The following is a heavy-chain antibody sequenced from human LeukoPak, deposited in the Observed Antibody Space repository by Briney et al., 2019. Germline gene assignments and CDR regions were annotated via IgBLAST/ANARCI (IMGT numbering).Heavy chain of an antibody. J-gene: IGHJ6*02. CDR2: INSDGSST. Sequence: PGGSLRLSCAASGFTLSSYWMHWVRQAPGKGLVWVSRINSDGSSTSYADSVKGRFTISRDNAKNTLYLQMNSLRAEDTAVYYCARGGFDVPGMDVWGQGTTVTVSS. D-gene: IGHD3-10*02. V-gene: IGHV3-74*01. CDR1: GFTLSSYW. CDR3: ARGGFDVPGMDV.